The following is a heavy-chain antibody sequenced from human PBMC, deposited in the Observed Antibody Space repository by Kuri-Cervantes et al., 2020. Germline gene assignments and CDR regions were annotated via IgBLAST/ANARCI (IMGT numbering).Heavy chain of an antibody. D-gene: IGHD3-10*01. V-gene: IGHV1-69*13. J-gene: IGHJ5*02. Sequence: SVKVSCKASGYTFTSYDISWVRQAPGQGLEWMGGIIPIFGTANYAQKFQGRVTITADESTSTAYMELGSLRSDDTAVYYCAINYYGSGSYYSWFDPWGQGTPVTVSS. CDR2: IIPIFGTA. CDR3: AINYYGSGSYYSWFDP. CDR1: GYTFTSYD.